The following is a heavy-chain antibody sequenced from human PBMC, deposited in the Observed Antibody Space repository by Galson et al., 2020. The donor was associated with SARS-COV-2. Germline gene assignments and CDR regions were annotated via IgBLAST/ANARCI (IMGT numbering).Heavy chain of an antibody. D-gene: IGHD3-22*01. CDR3: ARKRRLVARYDSSGWSPEYAFDI. CDR1: GGSFSGYY. Sequence: SETLSLTCAVYGGSFSGYYWSWIRQPPGKGLEWIGEINHSGSTNYNPSLKSRVTISVDTSKNQFSLKLSSVTAADTAVYYCARKRRLVARYDSSGWSPEYAFDIWGQGTMVTVSS. J-gene: IGHJ3*02. CDR2: INHSGST. V-gene: IGHV4-34*01.